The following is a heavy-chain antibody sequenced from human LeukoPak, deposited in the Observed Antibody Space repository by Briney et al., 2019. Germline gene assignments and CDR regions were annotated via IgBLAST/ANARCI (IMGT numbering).Heavy chain of an antibody. Sequence: GGSLRLSCAASGFTFSSYSMNWVRQAPGKGLEWVSSISSSSSYIYYADSVKGRFTISRDNAKNSLYLQMNSRRAEDTVVYYCARDRALYCSSTSCPYYYYYYMDVWGKGTTVTVSS. CDR1: GFTFSSYS. J-gene: IGHJ6*03. CDR3: ARDRALYCSSTSCPYYYYYYMDV. V-gene: IGHV3-21*01. CDR2: ISSSSSYI. D-gene: IGHD2-2*01.